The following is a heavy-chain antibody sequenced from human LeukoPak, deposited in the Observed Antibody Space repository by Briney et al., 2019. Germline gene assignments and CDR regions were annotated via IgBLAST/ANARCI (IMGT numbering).Heavy chain of an antibody. Sequence: GGSLRLSCAASGFTFSSYAMHWVRQAPGKGLEWVAVISYDGSNKYYADSVKGRFTISRDNSKNTLYLQMNSLKASDTAMYYCARLTVAGGTWYFDYWGQGTLVTVSS. D-gene: IGHD6-19*01. CDR1: GFTFSSYA. CDR2: ISYDGSNK. J-gene: IGHJ4*02. CDR3: ARLTVAGGTWYFDY. V-gene: IGHV3-30-3*01.